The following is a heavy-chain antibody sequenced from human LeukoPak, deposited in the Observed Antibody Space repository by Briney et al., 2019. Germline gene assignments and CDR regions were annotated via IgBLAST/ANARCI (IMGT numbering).Heavy chain of an antibody. J-gene: IGHJ4*02. CDR2: INPDGSTT. V-gene: IGHV3-74*01. CDR1: GFTFSSSW. Sequence: GGSLRLSRAASGFTFSSSWMHWVRQAPGKGLVWVSRINPDGSTTSHADSVKGRFTISRDNAKNTLYLQMNSLRAEDTAVYYCARGVGGDRDYWGQGTLVTVSS. CDR3: ARGVGGDRDY. D-gene: IGHD2-21*02.